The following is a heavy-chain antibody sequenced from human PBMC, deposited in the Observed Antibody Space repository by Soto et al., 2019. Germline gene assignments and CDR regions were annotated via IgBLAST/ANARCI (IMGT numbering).Heavy chain of an antibody. J-gene: IGHJ6*02. CDR2: IIPIFDIT. V-gene: IGHV1-69*01. CDR3: ARPDEGGYSSNHHYYYALDV. CDR1: GGTFRSYS. Sequence: QVQLVQSGAEVKKPGSSVKVSCKASGGTFRSYSISWVRQAPGQGLEWMGGIIPIFDITNYAQKFQGRVTITADESTSTAYMELISLGSDDTAVYYCARPDEGGYSSNHHYYYALDVWGQGTTVTV. D-gene: IGHD3-22*01.